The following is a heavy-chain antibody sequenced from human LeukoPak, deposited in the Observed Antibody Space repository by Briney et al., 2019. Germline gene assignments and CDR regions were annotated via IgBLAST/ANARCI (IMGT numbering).Heavy chain of an antibody. CDR1: GFTFSSYC. D-gene: IGHD2-2*01. Sequence: GGSLRLSCEASGFTFSSYCMSWVRQAPGKGLEWVANIRQDGSEKDYVDSVKGRFTMSRDNAKNSLYLQMNSLRAEDTAVYYCARDDCSSISCYHNWFDPWGQGTLVTVSS. CDR2: IRQDGSEK. J-gene: IGHJ5*02. CDR3: ARDDCSSISCYHNWFDP. V-gene: IGHV3-7*01.